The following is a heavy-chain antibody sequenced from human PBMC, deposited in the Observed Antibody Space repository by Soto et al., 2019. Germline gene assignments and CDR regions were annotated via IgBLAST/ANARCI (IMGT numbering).Heavy chain of an antibody. Sequence: SQTLSLTCAISGDSVSINSAAWNLIRQSPSRGLEWLGRTYYRSKWYNDYAVSVKSRITINPDTSKNQFSLQLNSVTPEDTAVYYCARGSPFSSSPHFDYWGQGTLVTVSS. CDR1: GDSVSINSAA. V-gene: IGHV6-1*01. CDR2: TYYRSKWYN. CDR3: ARGSPFSSSPHFDY. J-gene: IGHJ4*02. D-gene: IGHD6-6*01.